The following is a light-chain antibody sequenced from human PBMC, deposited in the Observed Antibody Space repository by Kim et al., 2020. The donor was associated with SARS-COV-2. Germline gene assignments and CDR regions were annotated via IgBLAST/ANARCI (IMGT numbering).Light chain of an antibody. CDR2: KAS. Sequence: STSVGASSTVTCRASESIGSAFAWYQQSPGTAPKVLIYKASSLDGGVPSRFSGSGSGTEFTLTISSLQPDDFATYYCQQYNSYPYTFGQGTKLEI. CDR3: QQYNSYPYT. CDR1: ESIGSA. J-gene: IGKJ2*01. V-gene: IGKV1-5*03.